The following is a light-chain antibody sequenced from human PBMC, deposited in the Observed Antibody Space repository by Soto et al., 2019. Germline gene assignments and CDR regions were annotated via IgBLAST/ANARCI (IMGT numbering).Light chain of an antibody. V-gene: IGKV3-15*01. CDR1: QSVSNN. CDR2: GAS. CDR3: QHYDNWPYT. J-gene: IGKJ2*01. Sequence: EIVMTHSPATLSVSPGERATLSCRASQSVSNNLAWYQQKPGQAPRLLIYGASTRATAIPARFSGSGSGTECTLTISSLQSEDVAVYFCQHYDNWPYTFGQGTKLEIK.